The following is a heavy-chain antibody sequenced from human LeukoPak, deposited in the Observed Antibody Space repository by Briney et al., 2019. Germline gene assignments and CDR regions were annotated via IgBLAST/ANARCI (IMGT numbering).Heavy chain of an antibody. CDR3: ARDSVGGPFDY. V-gene: IGHV3-53*01. CDR2: IYSGGST. D-gene: IGHD3-16*01. CDR1: GFTVSSNY. J-gene: IGHJ4*02. Sequence: GGSLRLSCAASGFTVSSNYMSWVRQAPGKGLEWASVIYSGGSTYYADSVKGRFTISRDNSKNTLYLQMNNLRAEDTAVYYCARDSVGGPFDYWGQGTLVTVSS.